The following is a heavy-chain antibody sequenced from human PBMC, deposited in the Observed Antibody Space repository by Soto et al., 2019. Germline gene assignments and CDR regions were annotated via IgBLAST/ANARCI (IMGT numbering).Heavy chain of an antibody. CDR2: INDRASI. CDR1: GGSFSGYY. Sequence: QVQLQQWGAGPLRPLETLSLTCGVSGGSFSGYYWAWIRQSPAQGLVWIGEINDRASINYNPSLKSRVSISVDTSKNQYSLNLRSVTAADTAVYYCARESHDILTGPPWVWYFDLWGRGTLVTVSS. CDR3: ARESHDILTGPPWVWYFDL. J-gene: IGHJ2*01. D-gene: IGHD3-9*01. V-gene: IGHV4-34*01.